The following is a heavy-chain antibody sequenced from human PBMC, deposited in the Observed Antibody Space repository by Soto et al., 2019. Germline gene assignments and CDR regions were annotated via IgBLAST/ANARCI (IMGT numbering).Heavy chain of an antibody. Sequence: PSETLSLTCTVSGGSISSYYWSWIRQPPGKGLEWIGYINHSGSTNYNPSLKSRVTISVDTSKNQFSLKLSSVTAADTAVYYCARGTMVREEPALGPTKDYYGMDVWGQGTTVTVSS. CDR1: GGSISSYY. CDR2: INHSGST. D-gene: IGHD3-10*01. CDR3: ARGTMVREEPALGPTKDYYGMDV. J-gene: IGHJ6*02. V-gene: IGHV4-59*12.